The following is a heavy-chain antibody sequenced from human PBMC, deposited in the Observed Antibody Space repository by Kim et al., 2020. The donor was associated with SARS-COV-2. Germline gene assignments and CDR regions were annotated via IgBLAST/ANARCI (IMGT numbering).Heavy chain of an antibody. J-gene: IGHJ2*01. D-gene: IGHD5-12*01. CDR2: ISYDGSNK. CDR1: GFTFSSYA. V-gene: IGHV3-30*04. Sequence: GGSLRLSCAASGFTFSSYAMHWVRQAPGKGLEWVAVISYDGSNKYYADSVKGRFTISRDNSKNTLYLQMNSLRAEDTAVYYCARDPDSGYDFWNFDLWGRGTLVTVSS. CDR3: ARDPDSGYDFWNFDL.